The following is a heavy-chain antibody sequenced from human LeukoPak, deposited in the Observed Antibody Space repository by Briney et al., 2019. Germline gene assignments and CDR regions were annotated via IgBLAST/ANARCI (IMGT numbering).Heavy chain of an antibody. CDR3: ARDRDYDSSGYSAVYYFDY. V-gene: IGHV4-59*11. CDR1: GGSISSHY. D-gene: IGHD3-22*01. Sequence: SETLSLTCTVSGGSISSHYWSWIRQPPGKGLEWIGYIYDSGSTNYNPSLKSRATISVDTSKNQFSLELSSVTAADTAVYYCARDRDYDSSGYSAVYYFDYWGQGTLVTVSS. CDR2: IYDSGST. J-gene: IGHJ4*02.